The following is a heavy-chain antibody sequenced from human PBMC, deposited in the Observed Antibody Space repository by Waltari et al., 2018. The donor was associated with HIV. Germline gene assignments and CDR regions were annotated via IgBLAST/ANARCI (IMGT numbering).Heavy chain of an antibody. Sequence: QVHLQQWGPGLVKPSETLSLTCAVYGESFKSYYWSWIRQAPDKGLEWIGKIDHYGATDDNPSLKSRVTISVDTSKNQFSLRLTSVTAADTGTYYCAKGALMRWLHSPRHWFDPWGQGNLVTVSS. J-gene: IGHJ5*02. D-gene: IGHD2-21*01. CDR1: GESFKSYY. CDR2: IDHYGAT. V-gene: IGHV4-34*02. CDR3: AKGALMRWLHSPRHWFDP.